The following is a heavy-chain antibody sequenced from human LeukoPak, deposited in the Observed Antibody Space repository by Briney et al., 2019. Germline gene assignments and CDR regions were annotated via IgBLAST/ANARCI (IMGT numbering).Heavy chain of an antibody. Sequence: SETLSLTCTVSGGSISSYYWSWIRQPPRKGLEWIGYIYYSGSTNYNPSLKSRVTMSVDTSKNQFSLKLSSVTAADTAVYYCARATVGSSDYYGYYYMDVWGKGTTVTVSS. D-gene: IGHD2-2*01. V-gene: IGHV4-59*12. CDR2: IYYSGST. J-gene: IGHJ6*03. CDR1: GGSISSYY. CDR3: ARATVGSSDYYGYYYMDV.